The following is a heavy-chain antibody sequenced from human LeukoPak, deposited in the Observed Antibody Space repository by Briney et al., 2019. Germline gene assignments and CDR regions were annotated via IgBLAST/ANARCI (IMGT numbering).Heavy chain of an antibody. CDR1: GFTFSSYG. D-gene: IGHD3-22*01. CDR3: AKGKTYYYDSSGLENAFDI. V-gene: IGHV3-30*18. CDR2: ISYDGSNK. J-gene: IGHJ3*02. Sequence: GGSLRLSCAASGFTFSSYGMHWVRQAPGKGLEWVAVISYDGSNKYYADSVKGRFTISRDNSKNTLYLQMNSLRAEDTAVYYCAKGKTYYYDSSGLENAFDIWGQGTMVTVSS.